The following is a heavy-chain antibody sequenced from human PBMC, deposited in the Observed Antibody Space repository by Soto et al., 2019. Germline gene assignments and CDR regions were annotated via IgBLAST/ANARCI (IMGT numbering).Heavy chain of an antibody. V-gene: IGHV3-21*01. D-gene: IGHD3-3*02. Sequence: GGSLRLSCVTSGFTFSRNTMNWVRQAPGKGLEWVASITSSGSYVYYADSVKGRFSASRDNAKNSLSLQMDSLRPDDTAIYFCVKDEGIEAMDVWGQGTTVTVSS. CDR2: ITSSGSYV. CDR3: VKDEGIEAMDV. J-gene: IGHJ6*02. CDR1: GFTFSRNT.